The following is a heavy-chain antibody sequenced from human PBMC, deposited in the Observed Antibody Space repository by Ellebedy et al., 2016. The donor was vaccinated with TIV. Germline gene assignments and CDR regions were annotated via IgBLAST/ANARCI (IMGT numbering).Heavy chain of an antibody. D-gene: IGHD2-2*01. CDR2: ITSSSSYM. Sequence: GESLKISXAGSPIIFNIYDMNWVRQAPGKGLEWVSSITSSSSYMYYTDSVKGRFTISRDNAKNSLYLQMNSLRAEDTAVYYCARAPPANDPFDHWGQGTLVTVSS. CDR1: PIIFNIYD. V-gene: IGHV3-21*01. J-gene: IGHJ4*02. CDR3: ARAPPANDPFDH.